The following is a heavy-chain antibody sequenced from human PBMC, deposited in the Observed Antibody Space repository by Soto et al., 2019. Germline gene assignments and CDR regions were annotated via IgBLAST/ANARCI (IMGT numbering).Heavy chain of an antibody. CDR2: INSDGSST. CDR3: AREYSSSRYFDY. J-gene: IGHJ4*02. CDR1: GFTFSSYW. Sequence: EVQLVESGRGLVQPGGSLRLSCAASGFTFSSYWMHWIRQAPGKGLVWVSRINSDGSSTRYADSVKGRFTISRDNAKNTLYLQMNSLRAEDTAVYYCAREYSSSRYFDYWGQGTLVTVSS. V-gene: IGHV3-74*01. D-gene: IGHD6-13*01.